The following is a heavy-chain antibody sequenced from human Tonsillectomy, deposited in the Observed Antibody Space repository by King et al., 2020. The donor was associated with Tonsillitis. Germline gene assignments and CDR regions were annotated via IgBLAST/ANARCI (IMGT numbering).Heavy chain of an antibody. CDR1: GFSFGSYW. V-gene: IGHV3-7*03. CDR2: IKRDGSQI. CDR3: ARDLTPYDSNVYYDAFDV. D-gene: IGHD3-22*01. Sequence: EVQLVESGGGLVRPGGSLRLSCAASGFSFGSYWMTWVLQPPGKGLEWVANIKRDGSQIYYVDSVEGRFTVSRDNAENSLFLQMNSLRPEDTAVYYCARDLTPYDSNVYYDAFDVWGQGTMVTVSS. J-gene: IGHJ3*01.